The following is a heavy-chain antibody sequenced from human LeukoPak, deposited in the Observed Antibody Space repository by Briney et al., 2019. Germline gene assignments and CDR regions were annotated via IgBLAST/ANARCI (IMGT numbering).Heavy chain of an antibody. CDR3: AKGDNFGRVADSFDS. CDR1: GFTFHKFA. CDR2: ITGSGGDT. Sequence: PGGSLRLSCVASGFTFHKFAMTWVRQAPGKGLXWVSTITGSGGDTYIADSVKGRFFISRDNSKNTLSVQMNSLRADDTAVYYCAKGDNFGRVADSFDSWGQGTMVTVSS. D-gene: IGHD1-1*01. J-gene: IGHJ3*01. V-gene: IGHV3-23*01.